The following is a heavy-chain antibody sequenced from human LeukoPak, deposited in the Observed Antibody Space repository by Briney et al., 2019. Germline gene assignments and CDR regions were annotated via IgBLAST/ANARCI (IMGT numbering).Heavy chain of an antibody. CDR2: IIPILGIA. CDR1: GGTFSSYT. CDR3: ASNPGIAAAGFDY. J-gene: IGHJ4*02. V-gene: IGHV1-69*02. D-gene: IGHD6-13*01. Sequence: SVKVSCKASGGTFSSYTISWVRQAPGQGLEWMGRIIPILGIANYAQKFQGRVTITADESTSTAYMELSSLRSEDTAVYYCASNPGIAAAGFDYWGQGTLVTVSS.